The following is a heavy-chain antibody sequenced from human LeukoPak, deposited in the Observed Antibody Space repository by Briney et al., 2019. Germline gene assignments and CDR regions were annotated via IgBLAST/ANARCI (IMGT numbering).Heavy chain of an antibody. J-gene: IGHJ5*02. CDR3: ARGNTMIAVRFDP. CDR1: GYTFTSYY. Sequence: GASVKVSCKASGYTFTSYYMHWVRQAPGQGLEWMGIINPSGGSTSYAQKFQGRVTMTRDMSTSTVYMELSSLRSDDTAVYYCARGNTMIAVRFDPWGQGTLVTVSS. V-gene: IGHV1-46*01. D-gene: IGHD3-22*01. CDR2: INPSGGST.